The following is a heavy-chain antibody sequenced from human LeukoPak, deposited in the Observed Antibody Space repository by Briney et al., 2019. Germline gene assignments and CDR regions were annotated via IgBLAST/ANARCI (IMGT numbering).Heavy chain of an antibody. J-gene: IGHJ4*02. CDR1: RCSISGSIRSYY. D-gene: IGHD5-12*01. Sequence: PSETLSLICTVYRCSISGSIRSYYWSWLRQPPGKGMEWIGYISSSGSVNDNPSLRSRVTISVDTSKNQFFLNLSSVSAADTAVYYCARIPLGYSGAYYFDYWGQGTLVTVSP. CDR2: ISSSGSV. CDR3: ARIPLGYSGAYYFDY. V-gene: IGHV4-4*09.